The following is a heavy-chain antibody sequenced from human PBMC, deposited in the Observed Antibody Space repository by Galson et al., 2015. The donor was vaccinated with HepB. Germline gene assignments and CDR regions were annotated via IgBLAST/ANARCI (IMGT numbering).Heavy chain of an antibody. CDR2: TYYRSKWNN. Sequence: CAISGDSVSSNNVAWNWIRQSPSRGLEWLGRTYYRSKWNNEYAISVKSRITVNPDISKNQFSLQMNSLRAEDTAVYYCVNLCGGDCYYSPEKWGQGILVTVSS. J-gene: IGHJ4*02. CDR1: GDSVSSNNVA. D-gene: IGHD2-21*02. CDR3: VNLCGGDCYYSPEK. V-gene: IGHV6-1*01.